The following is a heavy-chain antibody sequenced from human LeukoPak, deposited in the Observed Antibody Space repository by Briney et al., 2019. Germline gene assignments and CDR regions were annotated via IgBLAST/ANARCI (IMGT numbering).Heavy chain of an antibody. V-gene: IGHV4-39*07. D-gene: IGHD3-22*01. J-gene: IGHJ3*02. CDR3: ARDGYYDSSGFNAFDI. Sequence: SETLSLTCTVSGGSISSSSYYWGWIRQPPGKGLEWIGSIYYSGSTYYNPSLKSRVTISVDTSKNQFSLKLSSVTAADTAVYYCARDGYYDSSGFNAFDIWGQGTKVTVSS. CDR2: IYYSGST. CDR1: GGSISSSSYY.